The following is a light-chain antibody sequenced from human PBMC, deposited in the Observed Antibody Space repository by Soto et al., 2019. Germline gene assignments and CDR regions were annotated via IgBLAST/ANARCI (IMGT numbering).Light chain of an antibody. CDR1: QSVLYSSNNKNY. Sequence: DIVMTQSPDSLAVSLGERATINCKSSQSVLYSSNNKNYLAWYQQKPGQPPKLLIYWTSTRESGVTDRFSGSGSGTDFTLTISSLQAEDVAVYYCQQYYSTLRTTFGQGTKLEIK. CDR2: WTS. J-gene: IGKJ2*01. CDR3: QQYYSTLRTT. V-gene: IGKV4-1*01.